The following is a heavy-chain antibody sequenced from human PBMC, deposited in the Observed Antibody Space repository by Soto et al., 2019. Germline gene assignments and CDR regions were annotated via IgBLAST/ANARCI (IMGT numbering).Heavy chain of an antibody. Sequence: QVQLQESGPGLVKPSETLSLTCTVSGGSISSYYWSWIRQPPGKGLEWIGYIYYSGSTNYNPSLKSRVTISVDTSKNQFSLKLSSVTAADTAVYYCARLSGYDFLGMDYWGQGTLVTVSS. V-gene: IGHV4-59*08. CDR3: ARLSGYDFLGMDY. CDR1: GGSISSYY. CDR2: IYYSGST. J-gene: IGHJ4*02. D-gene: IGHD5-12*01.